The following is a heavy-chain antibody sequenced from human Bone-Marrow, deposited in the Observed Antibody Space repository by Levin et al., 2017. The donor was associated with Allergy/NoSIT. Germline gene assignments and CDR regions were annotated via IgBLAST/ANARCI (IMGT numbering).Heavy chain of an antibody. V-gene: IGHV3-7*01. D-gene: IGHD3-16*02. CDR1: GFSFGDYW. J-gene: IGHJ4*02. Sequence: GGSLRLSCAASGFSFGDYWMTWVRQAPGKGLEWVANIKQQGNEKHYVDSVKGRFAISRDNAKKSLYLQMSSLRAEDTAVYYCVRDIGDYWGQGTLVTVSS. CDR2: IKQQGNEK. CDR3: VRDIGDY.